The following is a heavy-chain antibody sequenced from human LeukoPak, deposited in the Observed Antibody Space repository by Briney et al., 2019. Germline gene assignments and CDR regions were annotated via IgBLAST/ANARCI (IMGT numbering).Heavy chain of an antibody. J-gene: IGHJ6*02. CDR1: GFTASSNY. Sequence: PGGSLRLSCAASGFTASSNYMSWVRQAPGKGLEWVSVIYSGGSTYYADSVRGRFTISRDNSKNTLYLQMNSLGAEDAAVYYCARVQRNDGYYYYYYGMDVWGQGTTVTVSS. CDR2: IYSGGST. D-gene: IGHD1-1*01. CDR3: ARVQRNDGYYYYYYGMDV. V-gene: IGHV3-53*01.